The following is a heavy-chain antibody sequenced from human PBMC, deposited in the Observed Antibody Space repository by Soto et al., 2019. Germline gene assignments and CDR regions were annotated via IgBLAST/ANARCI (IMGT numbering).Heavy chain of an antibody. Sequence: PGGSLRLSCAASGFTFSNYVMTWVRQAPGKGPEWVSAVSASGGSTHYAASVKGRFTISRDNSKSTVYLQMNSLRAEDTAVYYCAKGGSTNWYYYYGMDVWGQGTTVTVS. V-gene: IGHV3-23*01. CDR3: AKGGSTNWYYYYGMDV. CDR1: GFTFSNYV. CDR2: VSASGGST. D-gene: IGHD2-2*01. J-gene: IGHJ6*02.